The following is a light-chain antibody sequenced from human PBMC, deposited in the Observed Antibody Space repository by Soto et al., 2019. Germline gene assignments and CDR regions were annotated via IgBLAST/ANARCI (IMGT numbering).Light chain of an antibody. V-gene: IGKV4-1*01. CDR1: QSVLFSSNNKNY. CDR3: QQYYTFPWT. CDR2: WAS. Sequence: DIVMTQSPDSLAVSLGERATINCKSSQSVLFSSNNKNYLAWYQHKPGQPPKLLIYWASIRESGVPDRVSGSGSGTDFTLTISSLQAADVAVYYCQQYYTFPWTFGQGTKVEIK. J-gene: IGKJ1*01.